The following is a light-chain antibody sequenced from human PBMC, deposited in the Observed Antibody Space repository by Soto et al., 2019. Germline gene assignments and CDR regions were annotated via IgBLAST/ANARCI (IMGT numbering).Light chain of an antibody. CDR2: GAS. V-gene: IGKV3-20*01. CDR1: QSVRSSY. Sequence: ENVLTQSPGILSLSPGERANLSCRASQSVRSSYLAWYQQKPGQAPRLLIYGASRRATGIPDRFSGSGSGTDFSLTISRLEPEDFAVYYCQQYGSSPRTFGQGTKLEIK. J-gene: IGKJ2*01. CDR3: QQYGSSPRT.